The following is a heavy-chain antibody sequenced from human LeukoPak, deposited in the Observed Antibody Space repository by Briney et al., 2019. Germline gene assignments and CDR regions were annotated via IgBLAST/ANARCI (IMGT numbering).Heavy chain of an antibody. J-gene: IGHJ5*02. CDR1: GFTFSSYA. CDR2: ISGSGGST. D-gene: IGHD3-10*01. V-gene: IGHV3-23*01. Sequence: GGSLRLSCAASGFTFSSYAMSWVRQAPGKGLKWVSAISGSGGSTYYADSVKGRFTISRDNSKNTLYLQMNGLRAEDTAVYYCAKAYYYGSDGWFDPWGQGTLVTVSS. CDR3: AKAYYYGSDGWFDP.